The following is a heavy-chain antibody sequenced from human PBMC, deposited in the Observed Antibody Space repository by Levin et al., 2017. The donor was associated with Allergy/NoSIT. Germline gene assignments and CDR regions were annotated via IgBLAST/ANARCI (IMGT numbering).Heavy chain of an antibody. Sequence: GESLKISCVASGFTFDNYAMFWVRQAPGKGLEWVSGITGSGGKTYYAEPVKGRVTISRDNSKDTLYLQMNSLRAEDTALYYCAKEGGSGQNFWSVIRSYYNGMDVWGQGTTVTVSS. CDR3: AKEGGSGQNFWSVIRSYYNGMDV. V-gene: IGHV3-23*01. D-gene: IGHD3-3*01. CDR1: GFTFDNYA. J-gene: IGHJ6*02. CDR2: ITGSGGKT.